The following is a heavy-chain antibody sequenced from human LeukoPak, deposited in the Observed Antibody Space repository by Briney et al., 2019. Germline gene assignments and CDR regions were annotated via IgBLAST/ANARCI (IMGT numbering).Heavy chain of an antibody. CDR3: ARGWRYYYGSGSYSPFDY. D-gene: IGHD3-10*01. Sequence: SGGSLRLSCAASGFTFTTYNMNWVRQAPGKGPEWVAYITASDTTKYYADSVKGRFTISRDNAKKSLFLQMNSLRAEDTAVYYCARGWRYYYGSGSYSPFDYWGQGTLVTVSS. V-gene: IGHV3-48*01. J-gene: IGHJ4*02. CDR2: ITASDTTK. CDR1: GFTFTTYN.